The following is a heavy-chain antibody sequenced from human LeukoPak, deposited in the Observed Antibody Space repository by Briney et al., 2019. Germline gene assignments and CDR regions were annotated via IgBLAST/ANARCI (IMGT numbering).Heavy chain of an antibody. CDR3: AKDGGSTGWPYDAFDM. J-gene: IGHJ3*02. V-gene: IGHV1-46*01. CDR1: GGTFSSYA. Sequence: ASVKVSCKASGGTFSSYAISWVRQALGQGLEWMGIMNPGVGSTIYAQKFQGRVTMTRDTSSSTVFMELSSLTSDDIAVYFCAKDGGSTGWPYDAFDMWGQGTLVTVSS. CDR2: MNPGVGST. D-gene: IGHD6-19*01.